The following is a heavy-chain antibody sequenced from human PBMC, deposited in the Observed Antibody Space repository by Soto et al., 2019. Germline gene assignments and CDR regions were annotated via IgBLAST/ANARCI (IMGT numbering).Heavy chain of an antibody. D-gene: IGHD3-22*01. J-gene: IGHJ4*02. CDR1: GFTFSLYG. Sequence: RLSCAASGFTFSLYGMSWVRQAPGKGLEWVSTVSASGGNSFYADSVKGRFTISRDNSKNTLYLQMNSLRAEDTAVYYCAKWADYYDSSGYYCWGQGTLVPVYS. V-gene: IGHV3-23*01. CDR3: AKWADYYDSSGYYC. CDR2: VSASGGNS.